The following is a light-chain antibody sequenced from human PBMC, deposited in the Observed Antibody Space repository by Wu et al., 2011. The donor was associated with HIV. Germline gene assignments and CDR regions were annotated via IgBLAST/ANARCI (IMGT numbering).Light chain of an antibody. V-gene: IGKV3D-15*01. CDR2: DAS. CDR1: QSVGKY. J-gene: IGKJ5*01. Sequence: EIVLTQSPATQSLSPGERATLSCRASQSVGKYLAWYQQKPGQAPRLLIYDASSRATGIPARFTGSGSGTEFTLTISSLQSEDFAVYYCQQYNDWPLTFGQGTRLEIK. CDR3: QQYNDWPLT.